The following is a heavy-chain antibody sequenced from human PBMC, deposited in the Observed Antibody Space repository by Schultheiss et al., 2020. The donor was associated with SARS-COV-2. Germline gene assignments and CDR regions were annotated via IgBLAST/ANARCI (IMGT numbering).Heavy chain of an antibody. CDR1: GFTFSSYS. V-gene: IGHV3-21*01. Sequence: GESLKISCAASGFTFSSYSMNWVRQAPGKGLEWVSSISSSSSYIYYADSVKGRFTISRDNAKNSLYLQMNSLRAEDTAVYYCARDRCWAHDFSTSCYHYYGMDVWGQGTTVTVSS. CDR3: ARDRCWAHDFSTSCYHYYGMDV. CDR2: ISSSSSYI. J-gene: IGHJ6*02. D-gene: IGHD2-2*01.